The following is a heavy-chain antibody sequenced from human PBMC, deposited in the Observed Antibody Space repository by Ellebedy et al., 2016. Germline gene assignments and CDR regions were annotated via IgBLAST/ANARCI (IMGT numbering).Heavy chain of an antibody. V-gene: IGHV1-18*01. J-gene: IGHJ4*02. D-gene: IGHD2-21*01. CDR2: ISAYNGNT. CDR3: ARVVSYCGGDCYFGWFDY. Sequence: ASVKVSXXASGYTFTSYGISWVRQAPGQGLEWMGWISAYNGNTNYVQKLQGRVTMTTDTSTSTAYMELRSLRSDDTAVYYCARVVSYCGGDCYFGWFDYWGQGTLVTVSS. CDR1: GYTFTSYG.